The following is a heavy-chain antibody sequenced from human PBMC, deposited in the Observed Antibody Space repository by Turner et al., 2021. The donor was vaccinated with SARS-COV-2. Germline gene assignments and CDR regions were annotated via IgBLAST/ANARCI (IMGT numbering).Heavy chain of an antibody. Sequence: QLLLQESGPGLVKPSATLSLTCTVSGGSISSSTYYWGWIRQPPGKGLEWIGTIYYSGSTYYNPSLKSRVTISVDTSKNQFSLKLSSVTAADTAVYYCARSYSGYESDDAFDIWGQGTMVTVSS. V-gene: IGHV4-39*01. CDR3: ARSYSGYESDDAFDI. CDR1: GGSISSSTYY. D-gene: IGHD5-12*01. CDR2: IYYSGST. J-gene: IGHJ3*02.